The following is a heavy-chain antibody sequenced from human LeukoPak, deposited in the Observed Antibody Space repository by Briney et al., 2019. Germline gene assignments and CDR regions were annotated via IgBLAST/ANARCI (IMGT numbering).Heavy chain of an antibody. Sequence: GGSLRLSCAASGFTFSSYAMSWVRQAPGKGLEWVSAISGSGGSTYYADSVKGRFTISRDNSKNTLYLQMNSLRAEDTAVYYCASVLNYDILTGYYGDYWGQGTLVTVSS. CDR2: ISGSGGST. D-gene: IGHD3-9*01. CDR3: ASVLNYDILTGYYGDY. J-gene: IGHJ4*02. CDR1: GFTFSSYA. V-gene: IGHV3-23*01.